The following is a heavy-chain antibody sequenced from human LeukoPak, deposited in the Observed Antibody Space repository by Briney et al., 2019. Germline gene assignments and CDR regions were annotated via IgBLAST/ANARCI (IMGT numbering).Heavy chain of an antibody. J-gene: IGHJ6*02. CDR1: GYTFTDYG. Sequence: ASVKASCKASGYTFTDYGISWVRQAPGQGLEWMGWISGYSANTNYAQQLQGRVTMTTDTSTSTADMELRSLRSDDTAVYYCARGKRASLGYGMDVWGQGTTVTVSS. CDR2: ISGYSANT. V-gene: IGHV1-18*01. CDR3: ARGKRASLGYGMDV. D-gene: IGHD7-27*01.